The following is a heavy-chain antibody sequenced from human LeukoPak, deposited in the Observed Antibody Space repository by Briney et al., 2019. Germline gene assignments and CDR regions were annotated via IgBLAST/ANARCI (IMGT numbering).Heavy chain of an antibody. CDR1: GFTFDDYA. D-gene: IGHD2-2*01. J-gene: IGHJ3*02. CDR3: AILYCSRTSCHGLQAFDI. V-gene: IGHV3-9*01. Sequence: QTGRSLRLSCAASGFTFDDYAMHWVRQVPGKGLEWVSGISWNSDSIGYADSVKGRFTISRDNAKNSLYLKMNSLRAEDTALYYCAILYCSRTSCHGLQAFDIWGQGTMVTVSS. CDR2: ISWNSDSI.